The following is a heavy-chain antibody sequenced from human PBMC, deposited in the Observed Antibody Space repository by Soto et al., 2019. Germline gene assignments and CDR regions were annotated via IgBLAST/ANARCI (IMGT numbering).Heavy chain of an antibody. Sequence: LSLTCAVYGGSFSPYYWSWIRQTPGKGLEWIAEINYSGITNFNPSLKSRVTMSVDTSKSQISMKLSSMTAADTAVYYCARVEVGATPYNWFDPWGQGTLVTVSS. D-gene: IGHD1-26*01. CDR2: INYSGIT. CDR3: ARVEVGATPYNWFDP. CDR1: GGSFSPYY. J-gene: IGHJ5*02. V-gene: IGHV4-34*01.